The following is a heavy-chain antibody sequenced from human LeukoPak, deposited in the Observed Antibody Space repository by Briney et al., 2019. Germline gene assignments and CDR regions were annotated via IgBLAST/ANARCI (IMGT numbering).Heavy chain of an antibody. J-gene: IGHJ6*02. Sequence: SVKVSCKASGGTFSSYAISWVRQAPGQGLEWMGRIIPNLGIANYAQKFQGRVTITADKSTSTAYMELSSLISEDTAVYYCARGWYGSGSQNIYYYGMDVWGQGTTVTVSS. CDR2: IIPNLGIA. CDR3: ARGWYGSGSQNIYYYGMDV. V-gene: IGHV1-69*04. CDR1: GGTFSSYA. D-gene: IGHD3-10*01.